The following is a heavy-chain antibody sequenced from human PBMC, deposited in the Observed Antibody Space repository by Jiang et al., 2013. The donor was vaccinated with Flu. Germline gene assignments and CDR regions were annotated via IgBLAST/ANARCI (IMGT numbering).Heavy chain of an antibody. J-gene: IGHJ6*03. CDR1: GFTFSDYY. CDR2: ISSSSSYT. D-gene: IGHD2-2*01. V-gene: IGHV3-11*03. CDR3: ARCAHCSSTSCYLLYYYYYMGV. Sequence: GSLRLSCAASGFTFSDYYMSWIRQAPGKGLEWVSYISSSSSYTDYADSVKGRFTISRDNAKNSLYLQMNSLRAEDTAVYYCARCAHCSSTSCYLLYYYYYMGVWGKGTTVTVSS.